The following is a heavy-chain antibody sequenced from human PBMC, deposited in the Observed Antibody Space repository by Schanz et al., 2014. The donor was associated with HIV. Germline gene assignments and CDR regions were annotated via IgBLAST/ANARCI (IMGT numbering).Heavy chain of an antibody. J-gene: IGHJ4*02. D-gene: IGHD2-15*01. V-gene: IGHV1-2*02. Sequence: QVQLVQSGAEVKKPGASVKVSCKASGYTFTGYYMHWVRQAPGQGLEWMGWINPNSGGTNYAQKFQGRVSMTRDKSISTAYMELSRLRSDDTAVYYCARGRSGYCSGGSCPYGRYYFDYWGQGTLVTVSS. CDR1: GYTFTGYY. CDR2: INPNSGGT. CDR3: ARGRSGYCSGGSCPYGRYYFDY.